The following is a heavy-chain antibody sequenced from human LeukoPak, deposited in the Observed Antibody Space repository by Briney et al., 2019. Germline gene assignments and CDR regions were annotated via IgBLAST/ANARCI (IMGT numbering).Heavy chain of an antibody. CDR3: AKDKGDYDFWSGPDPGYYFDY. D-gene: IGHD3-3*01. CDR2: IRYDGSNK. CDR1: GFTFSSYG. Sequence: PGGSLRLSCAASGFTFSSYGMHWVRQAPGKGLEWVAFIRYDGSNKYYADSVKGRFTISRDNSKNTLYLQMNSLRAEDTAVYYCAKDKGDYDFWSGPDPGYYFDYWGQGTLVTVSS. J-gene: IGHJ4*02. V-gene: IGHV3-30*02.